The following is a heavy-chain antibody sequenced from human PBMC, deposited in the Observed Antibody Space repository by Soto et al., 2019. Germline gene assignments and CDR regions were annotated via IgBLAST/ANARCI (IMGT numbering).Heavy chain of an antibody. Sequence: GGSLRLSCAASGFTFSSYGKHWVRQAPGKGLEWVAVISYDGSNKYYADSVKGRFTISRDNSKNTLYLQMNSLRAEDTAVYYCASTDNPGYRTFDYWGQGTLVTVSS. CDR1: GFTFSSYG. CDR2: ISYDGSNK. J-gene: IGHJ4*02. D-gene: IGHD5-18*01. V-gene: IGHV3-30*03. CDR3: ASTDNPGYRTFDY.